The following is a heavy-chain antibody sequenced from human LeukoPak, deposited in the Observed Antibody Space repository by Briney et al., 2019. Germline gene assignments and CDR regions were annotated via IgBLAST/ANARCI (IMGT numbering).Heavy chain of an antibody. CDR1: GFTFSSYG. V-gene: IGHV3-23*01. J-gene: IGHJ3*02. CDR3: AKTKSQTVTRAAFDI. D-gene: IGHD4-17*01. Sequence: GGSLRLSCAASGFTFSSYGMHWVRQAPGKGLEWVSAISGSGGSTYYADSVKGRFTISRDNSKNTLYLQMNSLRAEDTALYYCAKTKSQTVTRAAFDIWGQGTMVTVSS. CDR2: ISGSGGST.